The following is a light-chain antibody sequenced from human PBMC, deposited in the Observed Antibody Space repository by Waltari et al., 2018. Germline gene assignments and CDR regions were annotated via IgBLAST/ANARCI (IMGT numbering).Light chain of an antibody. V-gene: IGKV3-20*01. CDR3: QHYLRLPVT. Sequence: ELALTQSPGTLSLSAGDRATVSCRASDSVIRALAWYQQIPGQAPRLLIYGASTRATGIPDRFSGSGSGTDFNLTISRLEPDDFAVYYCQHYLRLPVTFGQGTTVEI. CDR2: GAS. CDR1: DSVIRA. J-gene: IGKJ1*01.